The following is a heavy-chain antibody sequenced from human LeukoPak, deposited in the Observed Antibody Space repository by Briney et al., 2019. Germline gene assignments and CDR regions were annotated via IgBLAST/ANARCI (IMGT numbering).Heavy chain of an antibody. CDR3: AKIVGATVAGSPAEYFQH. CDR1: GYTFTGYY. CDR2: INPNSGGT. V-gene: IGHV1-2*02. J-gene: IGHJ1*01. D-gene: IGHD1-26*01. Sequence: ASVKVSCKASGYTFTGYYMHWVRQAPGQGLEWMGWINPNSGGTNYAQKFQGRVTMTRDTSISTAYMELSRLRSDDTAVYYCAKIVGATVAGSPAEYFQHWGQGTLVTVSS.